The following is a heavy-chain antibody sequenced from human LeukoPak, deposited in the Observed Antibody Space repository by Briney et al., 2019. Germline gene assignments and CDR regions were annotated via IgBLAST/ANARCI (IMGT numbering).Heavy chain of an antibody. V-gene: IGHV4-4*09. Sequence: SETLSLTCTVSSRFISRYYGSCIRQPPGKAVEWIGYIYTSGSTNYNPSFKSRVTISVDTSKNQSSLKLSSVTAADTEVYYCAISRGYSYGIYYYYYMDVWGKGTTVTVSS. CDR1: SRFISRYY. J-gene: IGHJ6*03. CDR2: IYTSGST. CDR3: AISRGYSYGIYYYYYMDV. D-gene: IGHD5-18*01.